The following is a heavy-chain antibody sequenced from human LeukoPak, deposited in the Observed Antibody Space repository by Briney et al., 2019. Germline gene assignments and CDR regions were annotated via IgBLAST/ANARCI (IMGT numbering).Heavy chain of an antibody. Sequence: GGSLRLSCAASGFTFSSYAMSWVRQAPGKGLEWVSAISGSGGSTYYADSVKGRFTISRDNSKNTLYLQMNSLRAEDTAVYYCAKEGSGRITIFGVVPYYFDYWGRGTLVTVSS. CDR1: GFTFSSYA. CDR3: AKEGSGRITIFGVVPYYFDY. J-gene: IGHJ4*02. CDR2: ISGSGGST. D-gene: IGHD3-3*01. V-gene: IGHV3-23*01.